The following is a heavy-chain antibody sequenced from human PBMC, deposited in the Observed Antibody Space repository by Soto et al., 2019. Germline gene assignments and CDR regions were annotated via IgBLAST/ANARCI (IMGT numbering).Heavy chain of an antibody. D-gene: IGHD3-3*01. Sequence: PSQTLSLTCTVSGGSISSSSYYWGWICQPPGKGLEWIGSIYYSGSTYYNPSLKSRVTISVDTSKNQFSLKLSSVTAADTAVYYCARTRITIFGVASFDPWGQGTLVTVSS. CDR3: ARTRITIFGVASFDP. J-gene: IGHJ5*02. V-gene: IGHV4-39*01. CDR1: GGSISSSSYY. CDR2: IYYSGST.